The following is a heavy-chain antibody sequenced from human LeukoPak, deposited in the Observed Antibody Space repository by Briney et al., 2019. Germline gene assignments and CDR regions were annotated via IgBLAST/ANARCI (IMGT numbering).Heavy chain of an antibody. V-gene: IGHV3-23*01. J-gene: IGHJ4*02. Sequence: GGSLRLSCAASGFTFSSYAMSWVRQAPGKGLEWVSAISDSGGSTYYADSVKGRFTISRDNSKNTLYLQMNSLRAEDTAVYYCAKDPDYYDSSGYSHFDYWGQGTLVTVSS. D-gene: IGHD3-22*01. CDR1: GFTFSSYA. CDR3: AKDPDYYDSSGYSHFDY. CDR2: ISDSGGST.